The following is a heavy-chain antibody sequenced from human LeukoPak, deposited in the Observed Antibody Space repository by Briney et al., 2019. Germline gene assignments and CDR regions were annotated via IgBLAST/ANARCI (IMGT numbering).Heavy chain of an antibody. Sequence: PGGSLRLSCAASGFTFSSYSMNWVRQAPGKGVEWVSSISRSSRYIYYADSVKGRFTISTDHAHNSLYLQMNSLRAEDTAVYYCARDPHDYGDHFDYWGQGTLVTVSS. V-gene: IGHV3-21*01. J-gene: IGHJ4*02. CDR3: ARDPHDYGDHFDY. CDR2: ISRSSRYI. D-gene: IGHD4-17*01. CDR1: GFTFSSYS.